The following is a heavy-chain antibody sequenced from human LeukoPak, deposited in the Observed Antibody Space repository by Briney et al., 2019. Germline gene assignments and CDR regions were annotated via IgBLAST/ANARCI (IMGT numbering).Heavy chain of an antibody. V-gene: IGHV4-59*01. CDR2: IYYSGST. CDR3: ATDRGYGLDY. CDR1: GGSISSYY. Sequence: PSETLSLTCTVSGGSISSYYWSWIRQPPGKGLEWIGYIYYSGSTNYNPSLKGRVTISVDTSKNQFSLKLSSVTAADTAVYYCATDRGYGLDYWGQGTLVTVSS. D-gene: IGHD4-17*01. J-gene: IGHJ4*02.